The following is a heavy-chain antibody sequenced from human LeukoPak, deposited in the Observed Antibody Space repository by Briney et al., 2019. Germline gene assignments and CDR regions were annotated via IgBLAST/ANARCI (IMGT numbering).Heavy chain of an antibody. Sequence: ASVKVSCKASGYTFTSYGISWVRQAPGQGLEWMGWISAYNGNTNYAQKLQGRVTMTTDTSTSTAYMELRSLRSDDTAVYYCARDDSSSWYSTYYGMDVWGQGTTATVSS. V-gene: IGHV1-18*01. CDR2: ISAYNGNT. J-gene: IGHJ6*02. CDR1: GYTFTSYG. CDR3: ARDDSSSWYSTYYGMDV. D-gene: IGHD6-13*01.